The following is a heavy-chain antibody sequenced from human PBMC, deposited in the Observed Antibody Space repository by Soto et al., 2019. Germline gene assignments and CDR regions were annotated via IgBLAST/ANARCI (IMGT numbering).Heavy chain of an antibody. CDR3: ARGINVYESGNDDFDN. D-gene: IGHD3-10*01. Sequence: GGSLRLSCAASGFTFSSYSMNWVRQAPGKGLEWVSSISSSSSYIYYADSVKGRFTISRDNAKNSLYLQMNSLRAEDTAVYYCARGINVYESGNDDFDNWGQGTMVT. CDR1: GFTFSSYS. V-gene: IGHV3-21*01. CDR2: ISSSSSYI. J-gene: IGHJ3*02.